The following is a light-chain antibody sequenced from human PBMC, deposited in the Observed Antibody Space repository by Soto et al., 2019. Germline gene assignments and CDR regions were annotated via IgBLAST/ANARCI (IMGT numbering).Light chain of an antibody. CDR2: GAS. J-gene: IGKJ1*01. Sequence: DIPMTQSPSTLSASVGDRVTITCRASQSISSWLAWYQQKPGKAPKLLIYGASSLASGVPSRFSGSGSGTEFTLTISSLQPDDFATYYCQQYNSYSWTFGQGTKVEIK. CDR1: QSISSW. V-gene: IGKV1-5*01. CDR3: QQYNSYSWT.